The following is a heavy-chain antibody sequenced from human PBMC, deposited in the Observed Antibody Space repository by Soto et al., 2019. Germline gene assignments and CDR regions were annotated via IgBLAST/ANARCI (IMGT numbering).Heavy chain of an antibody. D-gene: IGHD6-13*01. CDR3: AKVGIAAATDR. Sequence: PGGSLRLSCAASGFTFSNYGMHWVRQAPGKGLEWVAVISYDGSNKYYADSVKGRFTISRDNSKNTLYLQMNSLRAEDTAVYYCAKVGIAAATDRWGRGILVTVSS. J-gene: IGHJ2*01. CDR2: ISYDGSNK. V-gene: IGHV3-30*18. CDR1: GFTFSNYG.